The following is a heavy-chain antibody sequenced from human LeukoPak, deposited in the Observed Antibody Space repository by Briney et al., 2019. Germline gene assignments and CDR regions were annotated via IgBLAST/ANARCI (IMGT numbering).Heavy chain of an antibody. J-gene: IGHJ4*02. CDR1: GFIFSDYY. CDR3: VREGYSTGQFDY. D-gene: IGHD2-8*02. CDR2: ISSSGSNI. V-gene: IGHV3-11*04. Sequence: GGSLRLSCAASGFIFSDYYMTWIRQAPGKGLEWVSHISSSGSNIHHADSVKGRFTISRDNAKNSLYLQMNSLRAEDTAVYYCVREGYSTGQFDYWGQGTLVTVSS.